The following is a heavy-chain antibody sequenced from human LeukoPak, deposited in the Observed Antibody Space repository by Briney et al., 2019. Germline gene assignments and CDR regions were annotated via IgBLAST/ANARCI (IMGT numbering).Heavy chain of an antibody. CDR3: ARERRGGYNWGYFDY. V-gene: IGHV3-30-3*01. CDR2: ISYDGSNK. CDR1: GFTFSSYA. J-gene: IGHJ4*02. D-gene: IGHD5-24*01. Sequence: PGRSLRLSCAASGFTFSSYAMHWVRQAPGKGLEWVAVISYDGSNKYYADSVKGRFTISRDNSKNTLYLQMNSLRAEDTAVYYCARERRGGYNWGYFDYWGQGTLVTVSS.